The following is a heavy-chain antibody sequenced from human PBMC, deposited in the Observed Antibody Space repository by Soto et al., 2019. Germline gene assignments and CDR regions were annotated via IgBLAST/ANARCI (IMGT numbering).Heavy chain of an antibody. CDR2: IFSDDNT. CDR1: GITATNGH. Sequence: DVQLVKSGGGLIQPGGSLRLSCAASGITATNGHMSWVRQAPGKGLEWVSVIFSDDNTYYADSVKGRFTISRDTSKSTVYLQMNSLRAEDTAVYYRARDWNGDKYFDFWDQGSLVTVSS. D-gene: IGHD4-17*01. CDR3: ARDWNGDKYFDF. J-gene: IGHJ4*02. V-gene: IGHV3-53*01.